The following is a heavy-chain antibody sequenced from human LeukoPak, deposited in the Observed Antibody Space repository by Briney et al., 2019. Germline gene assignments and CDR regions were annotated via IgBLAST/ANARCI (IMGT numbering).Heavy chain of an antibody. CDR2: IRYDGSNK. CDR3: ASYFDDFWSGYPVADY. CDR1: GFTFGDYA. D-gene: IGHD3-3*01. Sequence: GGSLRLSCTASGFTFGDYAMSWVRQAPGKGLEWVAFIRYDGSNKYYADSVKGRFTISRDNSKNTLYLQMNSLRAEDTAVYYCASYFDDFWSGYPVADYWGQGTLVTVSS. V-gene: IGHV3-30*02. J-gene: IGHJ4*02.